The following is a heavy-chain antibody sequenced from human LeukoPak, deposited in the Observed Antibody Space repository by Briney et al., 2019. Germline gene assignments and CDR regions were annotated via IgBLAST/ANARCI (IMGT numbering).Heavy chain of an antibody. V-gene: IGHV3-23*01. Sequence: PGGSLRLSCAASGFTFSSYWMHWVRQAPGKGLVWVSAISGSGGSTYYADSVKGRFTISRDNSKNTLYLQMNSLRAEDTAVYYCAKDSVIFGVVNAFDIWGQGTMVTASS. CDR2: ISGSGGST. CDR1: GFTFSSYW. CDR3: AKDSVIFGVVNAFDI. J-gene: IGHJ3*02. D-gene: IGHD3-3*01.